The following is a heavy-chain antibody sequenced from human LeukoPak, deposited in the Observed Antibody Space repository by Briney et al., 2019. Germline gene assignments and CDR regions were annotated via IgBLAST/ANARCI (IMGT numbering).Heavy chain of an antibody. V-gene: IGHV3-15*01. CDR1: GFTFSSYG. Sequence: GGSLRLSCAASGFTFSSYGMHWVRQAPGKGLEWVGRIKSKTDGGTTDYAAPVKGRFTISRDDSKNTLYLQMNSLKTEDTAVYYCGGRYCSGGSCYEVDWFDPWGQGTLVTVSS. CDR3: GGRYCSGGSCYEVDWFDP. J-gene: IGHJ5*02. D-gene: IGHD2-15*01. CDR2: IKSKTDGGTT.